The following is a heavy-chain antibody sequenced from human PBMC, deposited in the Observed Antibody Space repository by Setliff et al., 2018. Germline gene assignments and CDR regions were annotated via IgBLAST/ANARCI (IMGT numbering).Heavy chain of an antibody. CDR1: RGTFSNYA. J-gene: IGHJ4*02. D-gene: IGHD3-3*01. CDR3: ARERYFWSGYHN. Sequence: SVKVSCKTSRGTFSNYAISWVRQTPGQGLEWMGGTTPIFTTANYAQKFQGRVTITADESTSTACMELSSLKSEDTAVYYCARERYFWSGYHNWGQGTLVTVSS. CDR2: TTPIFTTA. V-gene: IGHV1-69*13.